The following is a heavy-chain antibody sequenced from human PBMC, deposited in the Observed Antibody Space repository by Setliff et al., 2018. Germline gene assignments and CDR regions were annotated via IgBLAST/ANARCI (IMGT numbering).Heavy chain of an antibody. CDR1: GFTFSNYG. CDR3: ARDGVFYAMDV. J-gene: IGHJ6*02. Sequence: PGGSLRLSCAASGFTFSNYGMNWVRQAPGKGLEWVSSLSGSGGSTFYADSVQGRFTISRDNSKNTLYLQINSLRAEDTALYYCARDGVFYAMDVWGRGTTVTVSS. CDR2: LSGSGGST. V-gene: IGHV3-23*01. D-gene: IGHD3-10*01.